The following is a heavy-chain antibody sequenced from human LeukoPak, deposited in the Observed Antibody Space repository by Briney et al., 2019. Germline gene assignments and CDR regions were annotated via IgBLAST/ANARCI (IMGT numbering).Heavy chain of an antibody. Sequence: PGGSLRLSCAASGFTFSNFGMSWVRQAPVKGLEWASTISGSGGSTYYADSVRGRFTISRDNSKNTLYLQMNSLRAEDTAVYYCARDPRSLNYYGSGNWFDPWGQGTLVTVSS. CDR3: ARDPRSLNYYGSGNWFDP. D-gene: IGHD3-10*01. J-gene: IGHJ5*02. CDR1: GFTFSNFG. V-gene: IGHV3-23*01. CDR2: ISGSGGST.